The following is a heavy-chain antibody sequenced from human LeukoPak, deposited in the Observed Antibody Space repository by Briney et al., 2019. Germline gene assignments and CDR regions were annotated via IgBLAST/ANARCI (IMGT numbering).Heavy chain of an antibody. CDR3: ARVTYHYDSSGYYYLQSGAFDI. V-gene: IGHV4-39*01. CDR2: IYYSGRT. Sequence: SETLSLTCTVSGGSISSSSYYWGWIRQPPGKGLEWIGSIYYSGRTYYNPSLKSRVTISVDTSKNQFSLKLSSVTAADTAVYYCARVTYHYDSSGYYYLQSGAFDIWGQGTMVTVSS. CDR1: GGSISSSSYY. D-gene: IGHD3-22*01. J-gene: IGHJ3*02.